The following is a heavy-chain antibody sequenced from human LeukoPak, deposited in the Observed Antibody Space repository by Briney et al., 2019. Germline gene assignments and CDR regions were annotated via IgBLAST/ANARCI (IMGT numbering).Heavy chain of an antibody. V-gene: IGHV4-59*01. CDR3: ARASPPHYDFWSGYSFDY. J-gene: IGHJ4*02. CDR2: IYYSGST. CDR1: GGSICSFY. Sequence: SETLYLTCTVSGGSICSFYWSWIRPPPGKGLEWVGYIYYSGSTNYNPSLKSRATISVATSKNQFSLKLSSVTAADTAVYYCARASPPHYDFWSGYSFDYWGQGTLVTVSS. D-gene: IGHD3-3*01.